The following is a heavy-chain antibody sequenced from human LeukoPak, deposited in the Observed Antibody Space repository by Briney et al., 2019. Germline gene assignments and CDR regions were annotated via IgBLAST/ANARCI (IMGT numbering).Heavy chain of an antibody. V-gene: IGHV3-74*01. Sequence: GGSLRLSCAASGFTFSSYWMHWVRQPPGKGLVWVSRITSNGSGIGYADSVKGRFSTSRDNAKNSLYLQMNSLRGEDTAVYYCAKDPVWWLTNAFDMWGQGTMVSVSS. CDR2: ITSNGSGI. CDR1: GFTFSSYW. CDR3: AKDPVWWLTNAFDM. D-gene: IGHD5-12*01. J-gene: IGHJ3*02.